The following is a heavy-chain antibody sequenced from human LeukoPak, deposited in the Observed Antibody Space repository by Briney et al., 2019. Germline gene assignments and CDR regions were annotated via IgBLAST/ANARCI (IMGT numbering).Heavy chain of an antibody. V-gene: IGHV3-48*03. J-gene: IGHJ4*02. CDR1: GFTFSSYE. Sequence: GGSLRLSCAASGFTFSSYEMNWVRQAPGKGLEWVSYISNSGTAIYYADSVKGRFTISRDNAKNSLYLQMNSLRAEDTAVYYCARVKRGSGSYPFDYWGQGTLVTVSS. CDR2: ISNSGTAI. D-gene: IGHD3-10*01. CDR3: ARVKRGSGSYPFDY.